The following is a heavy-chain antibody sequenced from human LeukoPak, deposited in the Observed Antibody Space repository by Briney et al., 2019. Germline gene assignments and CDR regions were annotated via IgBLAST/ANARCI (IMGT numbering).Heavy chain of an antibody. Sequence: SETLSLTCDVYGGSLSDSSWSWVRQSPGMGLEWIGDISRSGGTKYNPSLNDRVIIYADASKNQFSLRLTSVTAADTAMYFCARGEHHTAMVPGDAFDIWGQGTMVTVSS. CDR1: GGSLSDSS. CDR2: ISRSGGT. J-gene: IGHJ3*02. V-gene: IGHV4-34*01. CDR3: ARGEHHTAMVPGDAFDI. D-gene: IGHD5-18*01.